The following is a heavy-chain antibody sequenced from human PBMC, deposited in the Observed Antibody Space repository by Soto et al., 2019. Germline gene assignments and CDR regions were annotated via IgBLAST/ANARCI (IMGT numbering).Heavy chain of an antibody. CDR3: TTGEAYSYGPYYYGMDV. CDR2: IKSKTDGGTT. D-gene: IGHD5-18*01. Sequence: EVQLVESGGGLVKPGGSLRLSCAASGFTFSNAWMNWVRQAPGKGLEWVGRIKSKTDGGTTDYAAPVKGRFTISRDDSKTTLYLQMNSLKTEDTAVYYCTTGEAYSYGPYYYGMDVWGQGTTVTVSS. CDR1: GFTFSNAW. J-gene: IGHJ6*02. V-gene: IGHV3-15*07.